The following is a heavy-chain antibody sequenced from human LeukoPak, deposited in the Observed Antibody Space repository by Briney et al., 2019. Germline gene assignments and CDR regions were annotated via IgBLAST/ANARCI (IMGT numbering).Heavy chain of an antibody. CDR3: ATDKHCSNGNCYSYPGY. D-gene: IGHD2-2*01. CDR1: GFIFSTDG. Sequence: PPGGSLRLSCAASGFIFSTDGMHWVRQAPDKGPEWVSFIQYDGGYIDYADSVRGRFTISRDNSKNTLYLQMNNLRPEDTAVYYCATDKHCSNGNCYSYPGYWGQGTLVTVSS. V-gene: IGHV3-30*02. CDR2: IQYDGGYI. J-gene: IGHJ4*02.